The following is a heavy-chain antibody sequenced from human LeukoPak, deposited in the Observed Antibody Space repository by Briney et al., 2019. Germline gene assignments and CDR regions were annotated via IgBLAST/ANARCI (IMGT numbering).Heavy chain of an antibody. D-gene: IGHD6-6*01. CDR2: IIPIFGTA. V-gene: IGHV1-69*05. CDR1: GGTFSSYA. J-gene: IGHJ3*02. Sequence: VASVKVSCKASGGTFSSYAISWVRQAPGQGLEWMGGIIPIFGTANYAQKFQGRVTITTDESTSTAYMELSSLRSEDTAVYYCARAVGSSSSVLHAFDIWGQGTMVTVSS. CDR3: ARAVGSSSSVLHAFDI.